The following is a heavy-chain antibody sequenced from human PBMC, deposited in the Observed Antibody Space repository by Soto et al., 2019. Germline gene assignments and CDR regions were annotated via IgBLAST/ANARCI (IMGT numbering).Heavy chain of an antibody. D-gene: IGHD6-25*01. CDR3: ARRKERSGPNYFDY. J-gene: IGHJ4*02. V-gene: IGHV1-8*01. CDR2: MNPYTGKA. CDR1: GYTFTTYD. Sequence: QVQLVQSGAEVKRPGASLKVSCQASGYTFTTYDINWVRQAPGQGLDWMGWMNPYTGKAGYAQKFQGRVTMTRDNSISTAYMELSNLRSEDTAVYYCARRKERSGPNYFDYWGLGTLVTVSS.